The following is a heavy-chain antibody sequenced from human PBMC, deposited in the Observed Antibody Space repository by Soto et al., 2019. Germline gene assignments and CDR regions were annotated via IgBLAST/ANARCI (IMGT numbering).Heavy chain of an antibody. Sequence: SETLSLTCTVSGGSISSGGYYWSWIRQHPGKGLEWIGYVYYSGSTYYNPSLKSRVTISVDTSKNQFSLKLSSVTAADTAVYYCARDSAAAGPTYYYYGMDVWGQGTTVTVSS. CDR1: GGSISSGGYY. CDR2: VYYSGST. D-gene: IGHD6-13*01. CDR3: ARDSAAAGPTYYYYGMDV. J-gene: IGHJ6*02. V-gene: IGHV4-31*03.